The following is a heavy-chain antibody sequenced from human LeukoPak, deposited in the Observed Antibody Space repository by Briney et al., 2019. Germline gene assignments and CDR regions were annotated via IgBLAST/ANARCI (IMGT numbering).Heavy chain of an antibody. Sequence: GGSLRLSCAASGFTFSSYWMSWVRQAPGKGLEWVANIKQDGSEKYYVDSVKGRFTISRDNAKNSLYLQMNSLRAEDTAVYYCARDTRMRATVTTYHYGMDVWGQGTTVTVSS. V-gene: IGHV3-7*01. J-gene: IGHJ6*02. CDR3: ARDTRMRATVTTYHYGMDV. CDR1: GFTFSSYW. CDR2: IKQDGSEK. D-gene: IGHD4-17*01.